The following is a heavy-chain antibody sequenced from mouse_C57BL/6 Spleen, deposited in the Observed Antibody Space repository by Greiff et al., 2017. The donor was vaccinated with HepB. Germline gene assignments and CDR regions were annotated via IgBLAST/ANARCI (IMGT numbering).Heavy chain of an antibody. CDR1: GFTFSSYA. V-gene: IGHV5-4*01. D-gene: IGHD1-1*01. Sequence: EVHLVESGGGLVKPGGSLKLSCAASGFTFSSYAMSWVRQTPEKRLEWVATISDGGSYTYYPDNVKGRFTISRDNAKNNLYLQMSHLKSEDTAMYYCAGAPITTVVDYWGQGTTLTVSS. CDR2: ISDGGSYT. CDR3: AGAPITTVVDY. J-gene: IGHJ2*01.